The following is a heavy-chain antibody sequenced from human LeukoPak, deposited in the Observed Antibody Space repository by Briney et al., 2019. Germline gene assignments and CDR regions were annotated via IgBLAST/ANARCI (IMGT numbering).Heavy chain of an antibody. D-gene: IGHD2-2*01. Sequence: SVKVSCKASGGTFSSYAISWVRQAPGQGLEWMGGIIPIFGTANYAQKFQGRVKITTDESTSTAYMELSSLRSEDTAVYYCARLSVPAGWFDPWGQGTLVTVSS. CDR1: GGTFSSYA. CDR2: IIPIFGTA. J-gene: IGHJ5*02. CDR3: ARLSVPAGWFDP. V-gene: IGHV1-69*05.